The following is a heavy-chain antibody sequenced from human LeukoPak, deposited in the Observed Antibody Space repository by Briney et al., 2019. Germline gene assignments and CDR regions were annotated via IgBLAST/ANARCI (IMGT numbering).Heavy chain of an antibody. CDR1: GFTFSSYG. J-gene: IGHJ4*02. CDR2: IRYDGSNK. D-gene: IGHD2-2*01. V-gene: IGHV3-30*02. CDR3: AKDTKDIVVVPAASRPGALDY. Sequence: GGSLRLSCAASGFTFSSYGMHWVRQAPGKGLEWVAFIRYDGSNKYYADSVKGRFTISRDNSKNTLYLQMNSLRAEDTAVYYCAKDTKDIVVVPAASRPGALDYWGPGTLVTVSS.